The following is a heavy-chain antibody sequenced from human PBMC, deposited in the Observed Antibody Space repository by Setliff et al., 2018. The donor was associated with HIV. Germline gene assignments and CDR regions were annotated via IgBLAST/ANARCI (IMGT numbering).Heavy chain of an antibody. Sequence: SETLSLTCAVYGGSFSAYYWSWIRQPPGKGLEWTGSIYHTGKTYYNSALKNRLTISVDTSKNQFSLELSSVTAADTAVYYCASRVYYYDESRILREEGFVPWGQGTLVTVS. D-gene: IGHD3-22*01. CDR1: GGSFSAYY. J-gene: IGHJ5*02. V-gene: IGHV4-34*01. CDR3: ASRVYYYDESRILREEGFVP. CDR2: IYHTGKT.